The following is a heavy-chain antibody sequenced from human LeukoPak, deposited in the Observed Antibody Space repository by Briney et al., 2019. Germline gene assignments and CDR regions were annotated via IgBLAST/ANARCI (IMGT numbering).Heavy chain of an antibody. Sequence: GGSLRLSCAGSGFTFSDYWMSWVRQAPGKGLEWVANMKRDGSEKYYADSVKGRFTISRDNGKKSLYLQMNSLRAEDTAVYYCARILYQFGELLFDYWGQGTLVTVSS. V-gene: IGHV3-7*01. CDR2: MKRDGSEK. D-gene: IGHD3-10*01. CDR1: GFTFSDYW. J-gene: IGHJ4*02. CDR3: ARILYQFGELLFDY.